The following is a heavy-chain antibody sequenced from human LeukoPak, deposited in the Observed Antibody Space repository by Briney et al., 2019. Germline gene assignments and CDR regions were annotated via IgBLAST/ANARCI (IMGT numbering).Heavy chain of an antibody. CDR3: AKGPRLWYGHTGYPED. J-gene: IGHJ1*01. D-gene: IGHD3-10*01. Sequence: GGSLRLSCAASGFSFSNHVMIWVRQAPGKGPEWVSGISGSGGNTYYTDSVKGRFTISRDNSKNTLYLQMNSLRAEDTAIYYCAKGPRLWYGHTGYPEDWGRGYLVTVSS. CDR2: ISGSGGNT. V-gene: IGHV3-23*01. CDR1: GFSFSNHV.